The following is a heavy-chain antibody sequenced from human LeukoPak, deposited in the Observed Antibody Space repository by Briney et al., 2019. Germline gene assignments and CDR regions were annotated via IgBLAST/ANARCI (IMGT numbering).Heavy chain of an antibody. Sequence: ASVKVSCKASGYTFTSSDINWVRQATGQGLEWMGWMNPNTDKTGFARNFQGRATMTKNISISTAYMEVTSLTYEDTAIYYCARGRPGLASAGIYDFWGQGTLITVSS. CDR1: GYTFTSSD. V-gene: IGHV1-8*01. J-gene: IGHJ4*02. D-gene: IGHD6-13*01. CDR2: MNPNTDKT. CDR3: ARGRPGLASAGIYDF.